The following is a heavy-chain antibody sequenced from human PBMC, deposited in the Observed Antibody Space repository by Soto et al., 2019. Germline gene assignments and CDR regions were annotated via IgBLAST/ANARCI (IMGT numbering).Heavy chain of an antibody. D-gene: IGHD6-13*01. CDR3: AHEQQLVFQH. CDR2: IWYDGSNK. Sequence: QVQLVESGGGVVQPGRSLRLSCAASGFTFSSYGMHWVRQAPGKGLEWVAVIWYDGSNKYYADSVKGRFTISRDNSKNTMYLQMNSLRAEDTAVYYCAHEQQLVFQHWGQGTLVTDSS. CDR1: GFTFSSYG. V-gene: IGHV3-33*06. J-gene: IGHJ1*01.